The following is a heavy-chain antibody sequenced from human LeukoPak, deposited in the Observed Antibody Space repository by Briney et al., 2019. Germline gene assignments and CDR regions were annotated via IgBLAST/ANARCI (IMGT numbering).Heavy chain of an antibody. CDR3: ARSGSYGVDDYYYYYMDV. D-gene: IGHD1-26*01. Sequence: SETLSLTCTVSGGSISSRSYYWGWLRQPPGKGLEWIGRIYYSGSTYYNPSLKSRVTISVDTSKNQFSLKLSSVTAADTAVYYCARSGSYGVDDYYYYYMDVWGKGTTVTVSS. J-gene: IGHJ6*03. CDR2: IYYSGST. V-gene: IGHV4-39*01. CDR1: GGSISSRSYY.